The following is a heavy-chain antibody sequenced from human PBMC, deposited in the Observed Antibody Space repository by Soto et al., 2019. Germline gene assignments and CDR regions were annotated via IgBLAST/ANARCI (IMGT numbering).Heavy chain of an antibody. J-gene: IGHJ4*02. CDR1: GYTFRIYV. V-gene: IGHV3-30*18. CDR3: AKDHLATMVPTPGY. D-gene: IGHD4-17*01. Sequence: PSGSLELSFAASGYTFRIYVVDVSRQAQGKGLEWVAVISYDGNNKYDADSVKGRFTISRDNFKNTLYLQMDSLRAEDTAMFYCAKDHLATMVPTPGYWGQGTLGT. CDR2: ISYDGNNK.